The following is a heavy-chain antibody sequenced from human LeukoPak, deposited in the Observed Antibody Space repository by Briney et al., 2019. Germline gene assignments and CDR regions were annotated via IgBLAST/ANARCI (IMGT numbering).Heavy chain of an antibody. J-gene: IGHJ4*02. V-gene: IGHV4-61*01. D-gene: IGHD6-19*01. CDR2: IYYSGST. Sequence: SQTLSLTCAVSGGSVSSGSYYWSWIRQPPGKGLEWIGYIYYSGSTNYNPSLKSRVTISVDTSKNQFSLKLSSVTAADTAVYYCARDADSSGWSTFDYWSQGTLVTVSS. CDR3: ARDADSSGWSTFDY. CDR1: GGSVSSGSYY.